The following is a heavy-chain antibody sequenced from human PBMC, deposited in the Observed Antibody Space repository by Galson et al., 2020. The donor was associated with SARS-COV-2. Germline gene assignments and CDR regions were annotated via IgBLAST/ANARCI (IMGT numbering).Heavy chain of an antibody. CDR1: GVSISSGSYY. CDR3: ARDGQSGAPYAFDF. D-gene: IGHD4-4*01. V-gene: IGHV4-61*02. J-gene: IGHJ3*01. CDR2: IQTSGST. Sequence: SATLSLTCIVSGVSISSGSYYWSWVRPPDGKGLEWIGRIQTSGSTDYNPSLRSRVSISLDTSKNHFSLTLSSVTAADTAVYYCARDGQSGAPYAFDFWGQGTTVTVSS.